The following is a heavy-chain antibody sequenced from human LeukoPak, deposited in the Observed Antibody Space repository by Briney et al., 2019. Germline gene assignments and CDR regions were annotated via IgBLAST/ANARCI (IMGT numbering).Heavy chain of an antibody. Sequence: GASVKVSRKASGYTFTGYYMHWVRQAPGQGLEWMGWINPNSGGTNYAQKFQGRVTMTRDTSISTAYMELSRLRSDDTAVYYCARDHRPYCSSTSCYPDYWGQGTLVTVSS. CDR2: INPNSGGT. D-gene: IGHD2-2*01. J-gene: IGHJ4*02. CDR1: GYTFTGYY. V-gene: IGHV1-2*02. CDR3: ARDHRPYCSSTSCYPDY.